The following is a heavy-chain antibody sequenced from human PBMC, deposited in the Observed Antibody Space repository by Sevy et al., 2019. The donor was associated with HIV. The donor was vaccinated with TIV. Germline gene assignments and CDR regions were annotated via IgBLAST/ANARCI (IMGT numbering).Heavy chain of an antibody. V-gene: IGHV4-39*01. Sequence: SETLSLTCTVSGGSISSSSYYWGWIRQPPGKGLEWIGSIYYSGSTYYNPSLKSRVTISVDTSKNQFSLKLSSVTAADTAVYYCATGTTYVNYYYYYGMDVWGQGTTVTVSS. D-gene: IGHD1-7*01. CDR1: GGSISSSSYY. CDR2: IYYSGST. J-gene: IGHJ6*02. CDR3: ATGTTYVNYYYYYGMDV.